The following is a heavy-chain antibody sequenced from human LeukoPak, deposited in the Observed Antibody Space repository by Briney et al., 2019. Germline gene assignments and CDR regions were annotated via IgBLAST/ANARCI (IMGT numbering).Heavy chain of an antibody. V-gene: IGHV4-39*07. Sequence: SETLSLTCTVSGGSISSSSYYWSWIRQPPGKGLEWIGEINHSGSTNYNPSLKSRVTISVDTSKNQFSLKLSSVTAADTAVYYCARGHYTYYDFGWGQGTLVTVSS. CDR2: INHSGST. CDR1: GGSISSSSYY. J-gene: IGHJ4*02. CDR3: ARGHYTYYDFG. D-gene: IGHD3-3*01.